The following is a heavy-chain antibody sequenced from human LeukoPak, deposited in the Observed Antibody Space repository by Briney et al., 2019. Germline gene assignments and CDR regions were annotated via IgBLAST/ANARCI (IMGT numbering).Heavy chain of an antibody. CDR1: RFTFSSYS. Sequence: PGGSPRLSCAASRFTFSSYSMNWVRQAPGKGLEWVSAISGSGGSTYYADSVKGRFTISRDNSKNTLYLQMNSLRAEDTAVYYCAKRGESYYYGSGSSYYYYYMDVWGKGTTVTISS. D-gene: IGHD3-10*01. CDR3: AKRGESYYYGSGSSYYYYYMDV. CDR2: ISGSGGST. J-gene: IGHJ6*03. V-gene: IGHV3-23*01.